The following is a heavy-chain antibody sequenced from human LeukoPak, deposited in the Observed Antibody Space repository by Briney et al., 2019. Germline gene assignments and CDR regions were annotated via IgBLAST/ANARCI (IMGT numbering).Heavy chain of an antibody. J-gene: IGHJ4*02. Sequence: ASVKVSSKASGYTFNVYFMQWVRQAPGQGLGWMGWINPNSGGTNYAQKFQGRVTMTLDTSNSAAYMELTSLTPDDTAIYYCASGRGSGSLRWGQGTLVTVSS. V-gene: IGHV1-2*02. CDR2: INPNSGGT. D-gene: IGHD1-26*01. CDR1: GYTFNVYF. CDR3: ASGRGSGSLR.